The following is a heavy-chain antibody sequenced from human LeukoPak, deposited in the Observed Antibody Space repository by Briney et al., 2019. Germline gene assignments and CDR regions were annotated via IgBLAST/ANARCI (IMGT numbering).Heavy chain of an antibody. D-gene: IGHD3-3*01. J-gene: IGHJ4*02. Sequence: PSETLSLTCAVYGGSFSGYYWSWIRQPPGKGLEWIGEINHSGSTNYNPSLKSRVTISVDTSKNQFSLKLSSVTAADTAVYYCARLTPSSYDFWSGHISGGFDYWGQGTLVTVSS. CDR3: ARLTPSSYDFWSGHISGGFDY. CDR1: GGSFSGYY. CDR2: INHSGST. V-gene: IGHV4-34*01.